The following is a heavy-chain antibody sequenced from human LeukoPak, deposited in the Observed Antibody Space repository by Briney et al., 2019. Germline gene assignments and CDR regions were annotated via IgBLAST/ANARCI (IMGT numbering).Heavy chain of an antibody. Sequence: PGGSLRLSCAASGFTFSRYWMHWVRQAPGKGLVWVSRINNDGSSTTYADSVKGRFTISRDNAKNTLSLQMNSLRPEDTAVYYCARGAYCGGDCPLPISFYWGQGTLVTVSS. CDR1: GFTFSRYW. V-gene: IGHV3-74*01. CDR3: ARGAYCGGDCPLPISFY. CDR2: INNDGSST. D-gene: IGHD2-21*01. J-gene: IGHJ4*02.